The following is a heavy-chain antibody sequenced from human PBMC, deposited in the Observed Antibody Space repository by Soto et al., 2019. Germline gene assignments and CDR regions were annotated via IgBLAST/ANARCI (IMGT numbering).Heavy chain of an antibody. D-gene: IGHD2-15*01. CDR3: ARESRYYSGGSCYVLPGIDY. CDR2: IIPIFGTA. V-gene: IGHV1-69*12. CDR1: GGTFSSYA. Sequence: QVQLVQSGAEVKKPGSSVKVSCKASGGTFSSYAISWVRQAPGQGLEWMGGIIPIFGTANYAQKSQGRVTIAADESTSTAYMELSSLRSEDTGVYYCARESRYYSGGSCYVLPGIDYWGQGTLVTVSS. J-gene: IGHJ4*02.